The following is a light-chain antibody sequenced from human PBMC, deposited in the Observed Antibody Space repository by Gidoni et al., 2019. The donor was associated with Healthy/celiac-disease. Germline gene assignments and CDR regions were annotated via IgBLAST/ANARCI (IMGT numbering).Light chain of an antibody. Sequence: EIVLTQSPGTLSLSPGERATLSCRASQSVSSSYLAWYQQKPGQAPWLLIYGASSRVIGIPDRFSGSGSGTDFTLTISRLEREDFAVYYCQQYGSSPMYTFGQGTKLEIK. CDR1: QSVSSSY. CDR3: QQYGSSPMYT. V-gene: IGKV3-20*01. CDR2: GAS. J-gene: IGKJ2*01.